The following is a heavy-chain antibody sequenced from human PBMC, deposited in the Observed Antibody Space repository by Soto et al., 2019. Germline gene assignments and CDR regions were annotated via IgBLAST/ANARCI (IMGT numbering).Heavy chain of an antibody. CDR3: VRGQSVLYLDL. Sequence: ASVKVSCKASGRPFSSYAISSVRQAPGQGLEWVGWINPKNGAINXAQKLQGRVTMTRDTSVNTSYMDLNRLNFDDSAIYYCVRGQSVLYLDLWGRGTQVTVSS. CDR2: INPKNGAI. V-gene: IGHV1-2*02. CDR1: GRPFSSYA. J-gene: IGHJ1*01. D-gene: IGHD1-20*01.